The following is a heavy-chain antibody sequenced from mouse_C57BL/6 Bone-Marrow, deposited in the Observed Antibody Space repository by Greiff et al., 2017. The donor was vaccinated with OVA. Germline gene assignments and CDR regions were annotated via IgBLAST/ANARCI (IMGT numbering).Heavy chain of an antibody. CDR3: ASDSSSDY. J-gene: IGHJ2*01. V-gene: IGHV1-54*01. D-gene: IGHD3-2*01. CDR2: INPGSGGT. Sequence: QVQLQQSGAELVRPGTSVKVSCKASGYAFTNYLIEWVKQRPGQGLEWIGVINPGSGGTNYNEKFKGKATLTADKSSSTAYMQLSSLTSEDSAVYFCASDSSSDYWGQGTTLTVSS. CDR1: GYAFTNYL.